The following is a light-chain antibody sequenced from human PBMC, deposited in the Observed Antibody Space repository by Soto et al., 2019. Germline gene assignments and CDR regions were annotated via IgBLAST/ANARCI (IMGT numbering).Light chain of an antibody. CDR1: QSVTNY. Sequence: EIVLTQSPATLSLSPGVRATLSCRASQSVTNYVAWYQQKPGQAPRLLIYDASNRATGIPARFSGSGSGTDFTLTISSLEPEDFGVYYCQQRDDLYTFGQGTKLEIK. J-gene: IGKJ2*01. CDR2: DAS. V-gene: IGKV3-11*01. CDR3: QQRDDLYT.